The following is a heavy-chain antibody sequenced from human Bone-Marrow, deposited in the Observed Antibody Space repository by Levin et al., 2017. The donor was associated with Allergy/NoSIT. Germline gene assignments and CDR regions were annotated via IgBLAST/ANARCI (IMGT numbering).Heavy chain of an antibody. CDR2: ISSSSSTI. CDR1: GFTFSSYS. V-gene: IGHV3-48*01. J-gene: IGHJ5*02. Sequence: ETLSLTCAASGFTFSSYSMNWVRQAPGKGLEWVSYISSSSSTIYYADSVKGRFTISRDNAKNSLYLQMNSLRAEDTAVYYCARGYSTEWGWFDPWGQGTLVTVSS. D-gene: IGHD2-15*01. CDR3: ARGYSTEWGWFDP.